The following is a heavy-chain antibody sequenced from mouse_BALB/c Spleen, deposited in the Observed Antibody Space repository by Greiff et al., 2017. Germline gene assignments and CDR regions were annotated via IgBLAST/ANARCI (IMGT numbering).Heavy chain of an antibody. D-gene: IGHD1-1*01. CDR1: GFSLTSYG. Sequence: QVQLQQSGPGLVAPSQSLSITCTVSGFSLTSYGVHWVRQPPGKGLEWLGVIWAGGSTNYNSALMSRLSISKDNSKSQVFLKMNSLQTDDTAMYYCARGGYYGSSYWYFDVWGAGTTVTVSS. CDR3: ARGGYYGSSYWYFDV. CDR2: IWAGGST. J-gene: IGHJ1*01. V-gene: IGHV2-9*02.